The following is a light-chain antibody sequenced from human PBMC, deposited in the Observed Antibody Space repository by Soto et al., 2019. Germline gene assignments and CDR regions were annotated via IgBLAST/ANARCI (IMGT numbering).Light chain of an antibody. V-gene: IGKV3-15*01. J-gene: IGKJ1*01. CDR1: QGVTTN. Sequence: EIVMTQSPGTLSVSPGERATLSCRAGQGVTTNFAWYQQKPGQAPRLLIYGASTRATGIPARFSGSGSGTEFTLTISSLQPDDFATYYCQQYNSYSLTFGQGTKVDIK. CDR3: QQYNSYSLT. CDR2: GAS.